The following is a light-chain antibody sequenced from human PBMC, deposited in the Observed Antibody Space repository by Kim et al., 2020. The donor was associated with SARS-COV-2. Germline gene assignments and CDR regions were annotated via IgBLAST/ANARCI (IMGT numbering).Light chain of an antibody. CDR2: YDS. Sequence: SYELTQPPSVSVAPGKTARITCGGNNIGSKSVLWYQQKPGQAPVLVIYYDSDRPSGIPERFSGSNSGNTATLTISRVEAGDEADYYCQGWNSSSDHVVFG. J-gene: IGLJ2*01. CDR3: QGWNSSSDHVV. CDR1: NIGSKS. V-gene: IGLV3-21*04.